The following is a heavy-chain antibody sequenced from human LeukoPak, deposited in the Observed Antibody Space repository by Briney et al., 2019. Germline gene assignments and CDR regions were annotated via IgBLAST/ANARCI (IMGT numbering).Heavy chain of an antibody. CDR1: GFTFDDYA. D-gene: IGHD2-2*02. CDR3: AKDMRPAAIFYFDY. CDR2: ISWDGGST. J-gene: IGHJ4*02. V-gene: IGHV3-43D*04. Sequence: GGSLRLSCAASGFTFDDYAMHWVRQAPGKGLEWVSLISWDGGSTYYADSVKGRFTISRDNSKNSLYLQMNSLRAEDTALYYCAKDMRPAAIFYFDYWGQRTLVTVSS.